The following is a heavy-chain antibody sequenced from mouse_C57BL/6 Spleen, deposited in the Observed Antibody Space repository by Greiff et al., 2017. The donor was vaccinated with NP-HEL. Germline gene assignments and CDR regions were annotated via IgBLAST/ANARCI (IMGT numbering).Heavy chain of an antibody. CDR2: ISRGGGYT. D-gene: IGHD2-3*01. V-gene: IGHV5-6*01. J-gene: IGHJ4*01. CDR1: GFTFSSYG. CDR3: ARQIYDGYPYYAMDY. Sequence: EVHLVQSGGDLVKPGGSLKLSCAASGFTFSSYGMSWVRQTPDKRLEWVATISRGGGYTCYPHSLKGQFTFTGDNAKNTLYLQMSSLKSEDTAMYYCARQIYDGYPYYAMDYWGQGTSVTVSS.